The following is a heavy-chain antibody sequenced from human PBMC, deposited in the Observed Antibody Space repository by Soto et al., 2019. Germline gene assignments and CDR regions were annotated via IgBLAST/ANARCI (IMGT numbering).Heavy chain of an antibody. Sequence: PSETLSLTCTVSGGSISSSSYYWGWIRQPPGKGLEWIGSIYYSGSTYYNPSLKSRVTISVDTSKNQFSLKLSSVTAADTAVYYWGRRPRGRGQPVGYYLDVWGKGTRLTFPS. J-gene: IGHJ6*03. V-gene: IGHV4-39*01. D-gene: IGHD3-16*01. CDR1: GGSISSSSYY. CDR3: GRRPRGRGQPVGYYLDV. CDR2: IYYSGST.